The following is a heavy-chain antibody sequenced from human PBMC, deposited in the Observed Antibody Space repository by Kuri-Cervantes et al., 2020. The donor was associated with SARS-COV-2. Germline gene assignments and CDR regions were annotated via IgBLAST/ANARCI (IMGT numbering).Heavy chain of an antibody. J-gene: IGHJ5*02. CDR3: ARERYYYGSGSYSPSRFDP. V-gene: IGHV3-30*01. CDR1: GFTFSSYA. Sequence: GESLKISCAASGFTFSSYAMHWVRQAPGKGLEWVAVISYDGSNKYYADSVKGRFTISRDNSKNTLYLQMNSLRAEDTAVYYCARERYYYGSGSYSPSRFDPWGQGTLVTVSS. CDR2: ISYDGSNK. D-gene: IGHD3-10*01.